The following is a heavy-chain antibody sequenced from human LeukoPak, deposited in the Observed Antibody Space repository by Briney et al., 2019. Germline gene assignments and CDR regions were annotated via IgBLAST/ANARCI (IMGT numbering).Heavy chain of an antibody. D-gene: IGHD4-23*01. CDR2: ISSSSSYI. CDR1: GFTFSSYS. CDR3: AKGADYGGNSDWFDP. Sequence: PGGSLRLSCAASGFTFSSYSMNWVRQAPGKRLEWVSSISSSSSYIYYADSVKGRFTISRDNSKNTLYLQMNSLRAEDTAVYYCAKGADYGGNSDWFDPWGQGTLVTVSS. V-gene: IGHV3-21*04. J-gene: IGHJ5*02.